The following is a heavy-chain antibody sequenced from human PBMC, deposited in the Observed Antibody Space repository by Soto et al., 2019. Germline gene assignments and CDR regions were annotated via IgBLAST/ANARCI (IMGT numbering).Heavy chain of an antibody. CDR3: VHTVMVHTITGGHYLDY. CDR2: IYWNEDK. J-gene: IGHJ4*02. Sequence: SGPTLVNPTQTLTLTCTFSAFSLSTNGVGVGWIRQPPGKPLEWLAVIYWNEDKRYSRSLKSRLSITKDTSKNQVVLTMTTMDPVDTATYYCVHTVMVHTITGGHYLDYWGPGILVTVSS. V-gene: IGHV2-5*01. CDR1: AFSLSTNGVG. D-gene: IGHD2-8*01.